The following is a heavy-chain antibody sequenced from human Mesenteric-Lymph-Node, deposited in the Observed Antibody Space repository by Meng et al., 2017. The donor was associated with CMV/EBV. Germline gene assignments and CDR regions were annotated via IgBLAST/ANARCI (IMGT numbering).Heavy chain of an antibody. Sequence: GSLRLSCSVSGGSMSSYYWNWLRQPPGKELEWIGYIYYSGSTNYNPSLRSRVTMSVDTSKNQFSLKLSSVTAADTAVYYCAILCGGDSFDYWGQGTLVTVSS. V-gene: IGHV4-59*01. D-gene: IGHD2-21*01. CDR2: IYYSGST. CDR3: AILCGGDSFDY. CDR1: GGSMSSYY. J-gene: IGHJ4*02.